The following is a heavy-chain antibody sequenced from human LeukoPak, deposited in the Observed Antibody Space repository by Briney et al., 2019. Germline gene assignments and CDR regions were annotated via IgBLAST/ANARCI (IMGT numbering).Heavy chain of an antibody. CDR1: GFTFSSYG. CDR3: ARAPMSYDSSGFGGAFDI. CDR2: IWYDGGNK. J-gene: IGHJ3*02. D-gene: IGHD3-22*01. Sequence: GRSLRLSCAASGFTFSSYGMHWVRQAPGKGLEWVAVIWYDGGNKYYADSVKGRFTISRDNSKNTMYLQMNSLRAEDTAMYYCARAPMSYDSSGFGGAFDIWGQGTMVTVSS. V-gene: IGHV3-30*19.